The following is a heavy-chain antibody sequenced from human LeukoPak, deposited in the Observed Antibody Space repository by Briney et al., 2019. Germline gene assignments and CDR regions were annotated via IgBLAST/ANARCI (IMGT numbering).Heavy chain of an antibody. J-gene: IGHJ5*02. Sequence: SGPVLLKPTETLTLTCTVSGFSLSNARMGVRWIRQPPGKALEWLSHIFWNDEKSYSTYMKSRLTISNDTSKSQVVLTMTNIDPVDTATYYCARIAPHTALVTNWFAPWGQGTLVTVSS. D-gene: IGHD5-18*01. CDR2: IFWNDEK. CDR3: ARIAPHTALVTNWFAP. V-gene: IGHV2-26*01. CDR1: GFSLSNARMG.